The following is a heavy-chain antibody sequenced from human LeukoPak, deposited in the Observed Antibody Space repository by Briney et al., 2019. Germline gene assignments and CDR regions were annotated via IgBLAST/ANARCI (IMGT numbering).Heavy chain of an antibody. CDR2: FDPEDGET. Sequence: ASVKVSCKVSGYTLTELSMHWVRQAPRKGLEWMGGFDPEDGETIYAQKFQGRVTMTEDTSTDTAYMELSSLRSEDTAVYYCATGARRGATTQAAYYYYYYMDVWGKGTTVTVSS. D-gene: IGHD1-26*01. CDR1: GYTLTELS. J-gene: IGHJ6*03. V-gene: IGHV1-24*01. CDR3: ATGARRGATTQAAYYYYYYMDV.